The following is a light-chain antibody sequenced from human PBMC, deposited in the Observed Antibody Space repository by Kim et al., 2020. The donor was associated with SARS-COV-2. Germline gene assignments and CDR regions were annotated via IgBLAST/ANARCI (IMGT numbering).Light chain of an antibody. CDR2: QDS. CDR3: QAWDSSTVV. CDR1: KLGDKY. J-gene: IGLJ2*01. V-gene: IGLV3-1*01. Sequence: SPGPTARLTCSGDKLGDKYACWYQQKPGQSPVLVIYQDSKRPSGIPERFSGSNSGNTATLTISGTQAMDEADYYCQAWDSSTVVFGGGTQLTVL.